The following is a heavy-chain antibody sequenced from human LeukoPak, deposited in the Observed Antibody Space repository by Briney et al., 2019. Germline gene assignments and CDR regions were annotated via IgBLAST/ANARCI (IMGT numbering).Heavy chain of an antibody. V-gene: IGHV3-30*04. D-gene: IGHD5-24*01. CDR2: ISYDGSNK. CDR1: GFTFSSYA. CDR3: ARDSEMAIDY. J-gene: IGHJ4*02. Sequence: GRSLRLSCAASGFTFSSYAMHWVRQAPGKGLEWVAAISYDGSNKYYADSVKGRLTISRDNSKNTLYLQMNSLRAEDTAVYYCARDSEMAIDYWGQGTLVTVSS.